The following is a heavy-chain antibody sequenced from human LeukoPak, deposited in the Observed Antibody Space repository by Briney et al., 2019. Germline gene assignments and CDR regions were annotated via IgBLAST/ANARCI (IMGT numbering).Heavy chain of an antibody. V-gene: IGHV3-21*01. Sequence: GGSLRLSCAASGFAFSSYSMNWVRQAPGKGLEWVSSISSSSSYIYHADSVKGRFTISRDNAKNSLYLQMTSLRAEDTAVYYCARLRTNYDFWSGYLVYWGQGTLDTVSS. J-gene: IGHJ4*02. CDR3: ARLRTNYDFWSGYLVY. D-gene: IGHD3-3*01. CDR1: GFAFSSYS. CDR2: ISSSSSYI.